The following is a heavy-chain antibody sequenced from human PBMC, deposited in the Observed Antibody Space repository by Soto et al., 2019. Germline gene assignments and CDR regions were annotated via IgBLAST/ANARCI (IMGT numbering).Heavy chain of an antibody. V-gene: IGHV3-64*01. CDR3: ARGRIAAAGTEFDY. CDR1: GFTFSSYA. CDR2: ISSNGGST. J-gene: IGHJ4*02. Sequence: GGSLRLSCAASGFTFSSYAVHWVRQAPGKGLEYVSAISSNGGSTYYANSVKGRFTISRDNSKNTLYLQMGSLRAEDMAVYYCARGRIAAAGTEFDYWGQGTLVTVSS. D-gene: IGHD6-13*01.